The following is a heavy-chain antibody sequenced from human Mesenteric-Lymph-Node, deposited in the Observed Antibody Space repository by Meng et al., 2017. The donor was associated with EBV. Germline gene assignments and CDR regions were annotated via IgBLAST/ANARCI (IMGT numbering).Heavy chain of an antibody. CDR2: IYWDDDK. Sequence: QITLKEPGPTLVKPXQTXTLTCTFSGFSLSNNGVGVGWIRQPPGKALEWLALIYWDDDKRYSPSLKNRLTITKATSINQLVLTMTNMDPADTATYYCAHKVDSGWFDPWGQGTMVTVSS. D-gene: IGHD3-3*01. CDR3: AHKVDSGWFDP. CDR1: GFSLSNNGVG. V-gene: IGHV2-5*02. J-gene: IGHJ5*02.